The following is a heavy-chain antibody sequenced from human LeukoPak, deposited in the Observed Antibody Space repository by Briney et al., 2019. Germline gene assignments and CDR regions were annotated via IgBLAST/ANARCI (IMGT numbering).Heavy chain of an antibody. J-gene: IGHJ4*02. V-gene: IGHV3-7*01. CDR1: GFTFSGHW. D-gene: IGHD5-12*01. CDR2: IRQDGSDK. CDR3: ARILGYGGYDSPFDY. Sequence: PGGSLRLSCAVSGFTFSGHWMFWVRQAPGKGLEWVANIRQDGSDKYYEDSVTGRFTISRDNAENSLCLQMNSLRAEDTAVYYCARILGYGGYDSPFDYWGQGTLVTVSS.